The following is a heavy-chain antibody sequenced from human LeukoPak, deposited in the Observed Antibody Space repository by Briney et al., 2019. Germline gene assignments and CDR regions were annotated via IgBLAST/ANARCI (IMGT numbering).Heavy chain of an antibody. CDR1: GGSISSGGYY. CDR3: ARQVVAVAGTGYFDY. D-gene: IGHD6-19*01. CDR2: IYYSGST. J-gene: IGHJ4*02. Sequence: SETLSLTCIVSGGSISSGGYYWSWIRQPPGKGLEWIGSIYYSGSTYYNASLKSRGTISVDTSKNQFSLKLNSVTAADTAVYFCARQVVAVAGTGYFDYWGQGTLVTVSS. V-gene: IGHV4-39*01.